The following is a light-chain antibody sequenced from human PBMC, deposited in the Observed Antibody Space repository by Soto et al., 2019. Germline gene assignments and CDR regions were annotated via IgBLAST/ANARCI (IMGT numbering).Light chain of an antibody. CDR2: TNN. V-gene: IGLV1-47*02. Sequence: QSVLTQPPSASGTPGQRVTISCSGSSSNIGTNYVYWYQQLPGTAPQLLIYTNNQRPSGVPDRFSASRSGTSASLAISGLRSEDEADYYCASWDGSLSGWVFGGGTKLTVL. CDR1: SSNIGTNY. CDR3: ASWDGSLSGWV. J-gene: IGLJ3*02.